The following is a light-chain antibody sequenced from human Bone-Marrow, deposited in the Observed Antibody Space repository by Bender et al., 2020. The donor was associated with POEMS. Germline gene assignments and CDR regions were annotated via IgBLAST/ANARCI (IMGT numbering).Light chain of an antibody. CDR1: SFKIGSNY. CDR3: SAWDDSLSGWV. J-gene: IGLJ3*02. Sequence: QSVLTQSPSASGTPGQRVTISCSGSSFKIGSNYVYWYQQVPGEAPKLLIYYDDLLTPGVSDRFSASKSGTSASLAISELQSEDEALYYCSAWDDSLSGWVFGGGTKLTVL. CDR2: YDD. V-gene: IGLV1-47*02.